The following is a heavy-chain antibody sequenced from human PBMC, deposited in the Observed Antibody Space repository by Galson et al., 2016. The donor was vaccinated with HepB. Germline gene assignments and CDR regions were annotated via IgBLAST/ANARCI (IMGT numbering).Heavy chain of an antibody. CDR3: AGDVEQWVYHGMDV. CDR1: GFTFSSYG. V-gene: IGHV3-33*01. CDR2: IWYDGSNK. D-gene: IGHD6-19*01. J-gene: IGHJ6*02. Sequence: SLRLSCAASGFTFSSYGMHWVRQAPGKGLEWVAVIWYDGSNKHYADSVKGRFTISRDNSKNTLYLQMNSLRAEDTAVYYCAGDVEQWVYHGMDVWGQGTTVTVSS.